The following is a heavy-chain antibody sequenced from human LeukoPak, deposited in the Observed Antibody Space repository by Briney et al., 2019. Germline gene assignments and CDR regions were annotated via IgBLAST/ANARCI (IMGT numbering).Heavy chain of an antibody. V-gene: IGHV3-66*01. CDR1: GFTVSSNY. J-gene: IGHJ4*02. CDR3: ARDRRGLEVGGSGILGPGFDY. Sequence: GGSLRLSCAASGFTVSSNYMSWVRQAPGKGLEWVSVIYSGGSTYYADSVKGRFTISRDNSKNTLYLRMNSLRAEDTAVYYCARDRRGLEVGGSGILGPGFDYWGQGTLVTVSS. CDR2: IYSGGST. D-gene: IGHD3-10*01.